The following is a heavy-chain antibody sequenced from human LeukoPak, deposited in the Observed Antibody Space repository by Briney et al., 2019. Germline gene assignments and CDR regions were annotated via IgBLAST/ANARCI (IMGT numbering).Heavy chain of an antibody. Sequence: GGSLRLSCAASGFTFSSYGMHWVRQAPGKGLEWVAFIRFDGINKYYADSVKGRFTISRDNSQNTLYLQMNSLRAEDTAVYYCAKDLRRYYYGSGSYTTLDYWGQGTLVTVSS. J-gene: IGHJ4*02. CDR3: AKDLRRYYYGSGSYTTLDY. CDR2: IRFDGINK. CDR1: GFTFSSYG. V-gene: IGHV3-30*02. D-gene: IGHD3-10*01.